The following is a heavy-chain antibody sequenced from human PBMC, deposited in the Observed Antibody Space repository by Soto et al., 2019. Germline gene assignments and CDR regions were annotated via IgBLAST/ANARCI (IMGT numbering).Heavy chain of an antibody. V-gene: IGHV1-2*02. CDR1: GYTFTDYY. CDR3: ARGGREVPRIPYDT. CDR2: INPNVGGT. Sequence: QVHLVQSGAEVTKPGASVYVSCKASGYTFTDYYVHWVRQAPGQGLEWMGWINPNVGGTNYARKFPGRLTMTRETSISTVYMQLTRLGPDDTARYYCARGGREVPRIPYDTWGQGTLVTVSS. J-gene: IGHJ5*02. D-gene: IGHD3-16*01.